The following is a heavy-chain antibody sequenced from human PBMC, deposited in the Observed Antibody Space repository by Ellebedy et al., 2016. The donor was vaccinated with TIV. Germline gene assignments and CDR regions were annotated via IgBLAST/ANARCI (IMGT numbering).Heavy chain of an antibody. CDR1: GYTFTHYY. CDR3: ARDNFYGDAANYHYFYGMDV. V-gene: IGHV1-46*01. J-gene: IGHJ6*02. Sequence: ASVKVSCKTSGYTFTHYYIHWVRQAPGQGLEWIGIINPGGGGTTYAQKFRGRVTMTIDTSTTTVYMELRSLRSDDTAVYFCARDNFYGDAANYHYFYGMDVWGQGTTVTVSS. CDR2: INPGGGGT. D-gene: IGHD4-17*01.